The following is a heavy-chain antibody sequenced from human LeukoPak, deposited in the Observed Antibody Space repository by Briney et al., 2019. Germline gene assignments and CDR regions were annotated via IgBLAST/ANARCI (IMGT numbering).Heavy chain of an antibody. J-gene: IGHJ4*02. D-gene: IGHD2-2*02. CDR3: AAGCRSTSCYTGALDY. CDR1: GYTLTEVF. CDR2: FDPVDGET. Sequence: ASLKVSCKVSGYTLTEVFMHSVRQAPGKGLEWMGGFDPVDGETIHAQKFQGRVTMTEDTSTDTAYMELSSLRSEDTAVYYCAAGCRSTSCYTGALDYWGQGTLVTVSS. V-gene: IGHV1-24*01.